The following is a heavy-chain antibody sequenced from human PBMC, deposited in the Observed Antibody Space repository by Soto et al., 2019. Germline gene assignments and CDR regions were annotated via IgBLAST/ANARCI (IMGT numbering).Heavy chain of an antibody. CDR3: AKDKDSSGWSAFDI. D-gene: IGHD6-19*01. J-gene: IGHJ3*02. V-gene: IGHV3-9*01. Sequence: EVQLVESGGGWVQPGRPLRLSCAAPGFTFNDYAMPWVRQAPGRALGWVAGITWNAYSIAYADSVKGRFTISRDNAKSSLHLQMNNLRPDDTALYYCAKDKDSSGWSAFDIWGLGTRVTVSS. CDR1: GFTFNDYA. CDR2: ITWNAYSI.